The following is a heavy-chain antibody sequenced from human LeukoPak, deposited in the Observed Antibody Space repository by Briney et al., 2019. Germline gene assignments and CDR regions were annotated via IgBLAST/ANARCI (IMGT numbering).Heavy chain of an antibody. D-gene: IGHD4-17*01. Sequence: PGGSLRLSCAASGFTFSRYWMSWVRQAPGKGLEWVANIKQDGSEKYYVDSVKGRFTISRDNAKNSLYLQMNSLRAEDTAVYYCARGLPDYASVPWGQGTLVTVSS. CDR1: GFTFSRYW. CDR2: IKQDGSEK. V-gene: IGHV3-7*01. CDR3: ARGLPDYASVP. J-gene: IGHJ5*02.